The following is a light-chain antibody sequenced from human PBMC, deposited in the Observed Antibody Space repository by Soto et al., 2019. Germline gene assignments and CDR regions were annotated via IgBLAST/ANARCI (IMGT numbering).Light chain of an antibody. CDR1: QSVSSTS. Sequence: EIVLTQSPGTLSLSPGERATLSCRASQSVSSTSLAWYQQRPGQAPRLLIYGASNRATGIPDRFSGSGSGTDFSLTISRLEPEDSAVYYCQQYGSSRFTFGPGTKVEI. J-gene: IGKJ3*01. CDR3: QQYGSSRFT. V-gene: IGKV3-20*01. CDR2: GAS.